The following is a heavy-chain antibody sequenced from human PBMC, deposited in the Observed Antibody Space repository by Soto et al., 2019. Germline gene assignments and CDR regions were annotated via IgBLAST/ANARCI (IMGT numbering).Heavy chain of an antibody. CDR3: AKDLLKGSMSSTYYHFYGLDV. J-gene: IGHJ6*02. CDR1: GFTFDDFA. V-gene: IGHV3-9*01. CDR2: ITWNSGNI. Sequence: EAQLVESGGGLIQPGGSLRLSCAVSGFTFDDFAMHWVRQAPGKGLEWVSSITWNSGNIDYAESVRGRFTISRDNARDSLYLQMNTVTPEDTALYYCAKDLLKGSMSSTYYHFYGLDVWGQGTTVTVSS. D-gene: IGHD6-6*01.